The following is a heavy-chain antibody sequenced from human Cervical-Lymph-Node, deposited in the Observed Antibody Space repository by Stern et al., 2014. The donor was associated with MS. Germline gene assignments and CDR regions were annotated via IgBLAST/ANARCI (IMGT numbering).Heavy chain of an antibody. CDR1: GASISSGTSY. CDR2: LHASGAT. Sequence: QVQLQESGPGLVKPSQTLSLTCTVSGASISSGTSYWSWIRQPAGGGLEWIGRLHASGATYYNPSLKSRATISGDTSKNHFSLNLNSVTAADTAVYYCARGHWELLGNNYFDSWGQGTLVTVSS. CDR3: ARGHWELLGNNYFDS. J-gene: IGHJ4*02. D-gene: IGHD1-26*01. V-gene: IGHV4-61*02.